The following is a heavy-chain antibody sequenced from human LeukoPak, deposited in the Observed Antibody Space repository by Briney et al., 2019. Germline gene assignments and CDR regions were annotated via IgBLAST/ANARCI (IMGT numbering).Heavy chain of an antibody. D-gene: IGHD6-13*01. CDR1: GFNFSSYW. V-gene: IGHV3-74*01. CDR2: INTDGSAT. Sequence: GGSLRLSCAVSGFNFSSYWIHWVRQAPGKGLVWVSLINTDGSATTYGDSAKGRFTVSRDNDKNTLFLDMNSLRVEGTAVYYCARGTAATAGIDYWGQGTLVTVSS. J-gene: IGHJ4*02. CDR3: ARGTAATAGIDY.